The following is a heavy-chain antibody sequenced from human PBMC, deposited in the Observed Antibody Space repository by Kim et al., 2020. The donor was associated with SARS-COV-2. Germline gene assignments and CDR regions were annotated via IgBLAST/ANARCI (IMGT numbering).Heavy chain of an antibody. Sequence: GGSLRLSCAASEFTFSNAWMSWVRQAPGKGLEWVGRIKSKTDGGTTDYAAPVKGRFTISRDDSKNTLYLQMNSLKTEDTAVYYCTTAGSYYLDNAFDIWGQGTMVTVSS. J-gene: IGHJ3*02. CDR2: IKSKTDGGTT. CDR1: EFTFSNAW. V-gene: IGHV3-15*01. D-gene: IGHD1-26*01. CDR3: TTAGSYYLDNAFDI.